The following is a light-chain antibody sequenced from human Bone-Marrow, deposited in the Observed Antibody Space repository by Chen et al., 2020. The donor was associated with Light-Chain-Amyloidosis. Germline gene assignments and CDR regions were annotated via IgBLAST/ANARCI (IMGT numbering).Light chain of an antibody. CDR1: SSDVGGYNY. Sequence: QSALTQPASVSGSPGQSITISCTETSSDVGGYNYVSWYQQHPGKAPKLMIYAVSNRPSGVSNRFSGSKSGNTASLTISGLQAEDEADYYCSSYTSSSTLVFGGGTKLTVL. J-gene: IGLJ3*02. CDR3: SSYTSSSTLV. CDR2: AVS. V-gene: IGLV2-14*03.